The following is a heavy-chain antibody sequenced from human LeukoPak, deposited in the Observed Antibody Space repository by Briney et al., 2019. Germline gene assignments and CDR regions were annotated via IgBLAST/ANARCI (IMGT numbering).Heavy chain of an antibody. CDR3: APRDIVVVPAARYGMDV. CDR1: GFTFSSYA. V-gene: IGHV3-23*01. CDR2: ISGSGGST. Sequence: GGSLRLSCAASGFTFSSYATSWVRQAPGKGLEWVSAISGSGGSTYYADSVKGRFTISRDNSKNTLYLQMNSLRAEDTAVYYCAPRDIVVVPAARYGMDVWGQGTTVPVSS. J-gene: IGHJ6*02. D-gene: IGHD2-2*01.